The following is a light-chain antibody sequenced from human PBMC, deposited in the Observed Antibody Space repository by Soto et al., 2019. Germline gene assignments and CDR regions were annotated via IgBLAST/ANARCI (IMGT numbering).Light chain of an antibody. CDR2: AAS. V-gene: IGKV1-9*01. J-gene: IGKJ4*01. CDR3: QQLNNFPLT. Sequence: DIQLTQSPSFLSASVGDRVTITCRASQGISSYLAWYQQKPGKAPKLLIYAASTLQSGVPSRFSGSGSGTEFTLTIYSLQPEDFATYYCQQLNNFPLTFGGGTKVEIK. CDR1: QGISSY.